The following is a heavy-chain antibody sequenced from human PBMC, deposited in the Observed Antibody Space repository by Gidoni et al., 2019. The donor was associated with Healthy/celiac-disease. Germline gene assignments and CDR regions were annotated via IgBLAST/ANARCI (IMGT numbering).Heavy chain of an antibody. Sequence: QLQLQESGPGLVKPSETLSLTCTVSGGSISSSSYYWGWIRQPPGKGLEWIGSIYYSGSTYYNPSLKSRVTISVDTSKNQFSLKLSSVTAADTAVYYCAREDPTGTTSYYYYMDVWGKGTTVTVSS. CDR2: IYYSGST. D-gene: IGHD1-1*01. CDR1: GGSISSSSYY. J-gene: IGHJ6*03. V-gene: IGHV4-39*02. CDR3: AREDPTGTTSYYYYMDV.